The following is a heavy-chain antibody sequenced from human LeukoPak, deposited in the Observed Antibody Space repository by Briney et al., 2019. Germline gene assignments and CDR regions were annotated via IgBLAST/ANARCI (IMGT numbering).Heavy chain of an antibody. J-gene: IGHJ4*02. CDR2: IYHSGST. Sequence: PSETLSLTCAVSGGSISSSNWWSWVRQPPGKGLEWIGEIYHSGSTNYNPSLKSRVTISVDKSKNQSSLKLSSVTAADTAVYYCARDRDYYGSGSYYRHYDYWGQGTLVTVSS. CDR1: GGSISSSNW. V-gene: IGHV4-4*02. D-gene: IGHD3-10*01. CDR3: ARDRDYYGSGSYYRHYDY.